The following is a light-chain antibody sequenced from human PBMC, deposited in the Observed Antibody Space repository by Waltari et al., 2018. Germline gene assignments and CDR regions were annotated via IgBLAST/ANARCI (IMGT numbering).Light chain of an antibody. CDR1: QNLLYSSINKNY. J-gene: IGKJ2*01. CDR2: WAS. Sequence: DIVMTQSPDSLAVSLGERAPINCKSSQNLLYSSINKNYLAWYQQKPGQPPKLLIYWASTRASGVPDRFSGSGSGTDFTLTISSLQAEDVAVYYCQQYYSTHTFGQGTKLEIK. CDR3: QQYYSTHT. V-gene: IGKV4-1*01.